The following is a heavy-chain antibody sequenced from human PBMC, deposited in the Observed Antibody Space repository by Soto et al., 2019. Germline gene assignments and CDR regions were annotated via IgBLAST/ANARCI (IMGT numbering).Heavy chain of an antibody. D-gene: IGHD5-12*01. CDR2: IYSGGST. CDR1: GFTFSSYW. V-gene: IGHV3-53*01. J-gene: IGHJ4*02. CDR3: ARSLGGYNYIDY. Sequence: GGSLRLSCAASGFTFSSYWMSWVRQAPGKGLEWVSVIYSGGSTYYADSVKGRFTISRDNSKNTLYLQMNSLRAEDTAVYYCARSLGGYNYIDYWGQGTLVTVSS.